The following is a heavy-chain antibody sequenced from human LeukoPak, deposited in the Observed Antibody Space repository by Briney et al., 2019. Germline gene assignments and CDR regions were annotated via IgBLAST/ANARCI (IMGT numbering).Heavy chain of an antibody. Sequence: PSETLSLTCTVSGGSISSYYWNWIRQPPGKGLEWIGYINYIRTTDYNPSLKSRVTISLDTSKNRFSLKVSSVTAADTALYYCATIRPKVAAASPWGQGTMVTVSS. CDR3: ATIRPKVAAASP. CDR1: GGSISSYY. V-gene: IGHV4-59*08. D-gene: IGHD2-15*01. CDR2: INYIRTT. J-gene: IGHJ3*01.